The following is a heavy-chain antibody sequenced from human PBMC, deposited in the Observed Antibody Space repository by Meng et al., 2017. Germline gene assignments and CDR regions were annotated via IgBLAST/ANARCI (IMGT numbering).Heavy chain of an antibody. V-gene: IGHV4-34*01. CDR2: SNHSGST. D-gene: IGHD4-11*01. CDR1: GGSFSDYY. Sequence: QGQLPQWGSGLLKPSETLSLTCVVSGGSFSDYYWSWIRQPPGKGLEWIGESNHSGSTNYNPSLESRATISVDTSQNNLSLKLSSVTAADSAVYYCARGPTTMAHDFDYWGQGTLVTVSS. CDR3: ARGPTTMAHDFDY. J-gene: IGHJ4*02.